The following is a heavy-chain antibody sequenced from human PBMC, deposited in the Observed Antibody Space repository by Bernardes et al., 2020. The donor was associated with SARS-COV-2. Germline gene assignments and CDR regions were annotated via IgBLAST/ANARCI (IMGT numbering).Heavy chain of an antibody. CDR3: SREALRYFDWLLAPTGYYGMDV. V-gene: IGHV4-61*01. CDR1: GGSVSSGSYY. D-gene: IGHD3-9*01. Sequence: SETLSLTCTVSGGSVSSGSYYWSWIRQPPGKGLEWIGYIYCSGSPNYNPTLKSRVTIPVDTSKNQFSLKLSSVTAADTAVYYCSREALRYFDWLLAPTGYYGMDVWGQGTTVTVSS. CDR2: IYCSGSP. J-gene: IGHJ6*02.